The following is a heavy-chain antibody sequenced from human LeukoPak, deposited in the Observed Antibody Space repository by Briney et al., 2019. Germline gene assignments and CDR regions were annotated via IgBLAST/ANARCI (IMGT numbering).Heavy chain of an antibody. CDR2: ISGSGSYI. CDR3: ARGLGSGDYVANAFDF. Sequence: GGSLRLSCAASEFIFSSYAMNWVRQAPGKGLEWVSSISGSGSYIHYADSMKGRFTISRDNAKKSVYLHMSRLRAEDTAVYHCARGLGSGDYVANAFDFWGRGTTVSVS. V-gene: IGHV3-21*01. CDR1: EFIFSSYA. D-gene: IGHD4-17*01. J-gene: IGHJ3*01.